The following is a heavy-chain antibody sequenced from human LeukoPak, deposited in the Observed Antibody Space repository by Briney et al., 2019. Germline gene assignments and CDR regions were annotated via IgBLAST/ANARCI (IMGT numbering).Heavy chain of an antibody. D-gene: IGHD5-12*01. Sequence: PGGSLRLSCAASGFTFSSYGMHWVRQAPGKGLEWVAVISYDGSNKYYADSVKGRFTISRDNSKNTLYLQMNSLRAEDTAVYYCAKGGYVRGYFDYWGQGALVTVSS. CDR2: ISYDGSNK. J-gene: IGHJ4*02. CDR3: AKGGYVRGYFDY. V-gene: IGHV3-30*18. CDR1: GFTFSSYG.